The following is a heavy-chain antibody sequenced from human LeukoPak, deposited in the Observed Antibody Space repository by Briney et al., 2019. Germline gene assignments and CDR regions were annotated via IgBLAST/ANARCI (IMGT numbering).Heavy chain of an antibody. J-gene: IGHJ4*01. CDR1: GFKFNSHH. Sequence: GGSLRLSCAVSGFKFNSHHMHWVRQAPNKGLEWVAVAPRDGSSPSHAPSVTGRFTISRDNSKDTLFLHMDSLRAEDTAVYYCAKSIYDNYGEIDQWGQGTLVTVSS. D-gene: IGHD5/OR15-5a*01. CDR2: APRDGSSP. CDR3: AKSIYDNYGEIDQ. V-gene: IGHV3-30*18.